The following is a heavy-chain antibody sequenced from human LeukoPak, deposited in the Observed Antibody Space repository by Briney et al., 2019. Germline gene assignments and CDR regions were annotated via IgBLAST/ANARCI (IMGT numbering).Heavy chain of an antibody. Sequence: SETLSLTCTVSGGSISSYYWSWVRQPPGKGVEGIGYIYYSGSTNYNPSLKSRVTISVDTSNNQFSLKLSSVPAPDTAVYYCARDLVLGVWGQGTPVTVSS. J-gene: IGHJ6*02. D-gene: IGHD3-16*02. CDR2: IYYSGST. CDR1: GGSISSYY. CDR3: ARDLVLGV. V-gene: IGHV4-59*01.